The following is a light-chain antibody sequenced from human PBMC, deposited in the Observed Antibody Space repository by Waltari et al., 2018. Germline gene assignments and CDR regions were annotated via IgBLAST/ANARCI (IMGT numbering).Light chain of an antibody. CDR2: DDS. J-gene: IGLJ2*01. Sequence: SYVLTQPPSVSVAPGKTARIPWGGTDLGTRSVPWYQQKPGQAPVLVVFDDSDRPSGIPERFSGSNSANTATLTISRVEAGDEADYYCHVWDTRTDHVVFGGGTKLTVL. V-gene: IGLV3-21*03. CDR1: DLGTRS. CDR3: HVWDTRTDHVV.